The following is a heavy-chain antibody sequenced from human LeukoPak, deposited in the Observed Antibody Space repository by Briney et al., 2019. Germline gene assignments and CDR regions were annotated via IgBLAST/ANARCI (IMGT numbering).Heavy chain of an antibody. V-gene: IGHV4-4*07. CDR2: IYPTGNT. D-gene: IGHD3-22*01. Sequence: PSETLSLTCSVSGVAIISYYWSWLRQPAGKGPEWIGRIYPTGNTDSNPSLKTLVTMSTDLSKKQFSLRLRSVTAADTAVYYCARLKFYDSTGYSPGYYMDVWGKGTAVTVSS. CDR1: GVAIISYY. J-gene: IGHJ6*03. CDR3: ARLKFYDSTGYSPGYYMDV.